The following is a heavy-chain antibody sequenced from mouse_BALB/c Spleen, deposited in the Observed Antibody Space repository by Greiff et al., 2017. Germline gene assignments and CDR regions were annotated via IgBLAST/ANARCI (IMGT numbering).Heavy chain of an antibody. CDR2: IYPGDGDT. CDR1: GYAFSSYW. CDR3: ARGEDDGYYVAFAY. D-gene: IGHD2-3*01. J-gene: IGHJ3*01. V-gene: IGHV1-80*01. Sequence: QVQLQQSGAELVRPGSSVKISCKASGYAFSSYWMNWVKQWPGQGLEWIGQIYPGDGDTNYNGKFKGKATLTADKSSSTAYMQLSSLTSEDSAVYFCARGEDDGYYVAFAYWGQGTLVTVSA.